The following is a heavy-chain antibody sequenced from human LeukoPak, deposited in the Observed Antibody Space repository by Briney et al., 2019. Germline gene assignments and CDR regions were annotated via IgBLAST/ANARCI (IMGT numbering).Heavy chain of an antibody. CDR2: IYYSGST. V-gene: IGHV4-59*08. CDR3: ARGFCSGGSCYPFDY. J-gene: IGHJ4*02. D-gene: IGHD2-15*01. CDR1: GGSISSYY. Sequence: SETLSLTCTVSGGSISSYYWSWIRQPPGKGLEWTGYIYYSGSTNYNPSLKSRVTISVDTSKNQFSLKLSSVTAADTAVYYCARGFCSGGSCYPFDYWGQGTLVTVSS.